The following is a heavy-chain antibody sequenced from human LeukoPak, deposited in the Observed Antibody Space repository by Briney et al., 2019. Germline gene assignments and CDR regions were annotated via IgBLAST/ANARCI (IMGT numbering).Heavy chain of an antibody. CDR3: ARVEYYDSSGYWFLDY. V-gene: IGHV4-59*01. J-gene: IGHJ4*02. CDR2: IYYSGST. CDR1: GGSISSYY. D-gene: IGHD3-22*01. Sequence: SETLSLTCTVSGGSISSYYWRWIRQPPGKGLEWIGYIYYSGSTNYNPSLKSRVTISVDTSKNQFSLKLSSVTAADTAVYYCARVEYYDSSGYWFLDYWGQGTLVTVSS.